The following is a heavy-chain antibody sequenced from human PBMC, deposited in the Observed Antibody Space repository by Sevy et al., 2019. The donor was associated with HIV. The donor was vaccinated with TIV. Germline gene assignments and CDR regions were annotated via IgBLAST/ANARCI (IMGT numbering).Heavy chain of an antibody. CDR2: ISYEGSNK. Sequence: GGSLRLSCAGSGFTFSRYGMHWVRQAPGNGLEWVAVISYEGSNKYYADSVKGRFTISRDNSNNTLYLQMNSLRAEDTAVYYCAKAYDVASGRTGEHLDSWGQGTLVTVSS. V-gene: IGHV3-30*18. D-gene: IGHD3-3*01. CDR3: AKAYDVASGRTGEHLDS. CDR1: GFTFSRYG. J-gene: IGHJ4*02.